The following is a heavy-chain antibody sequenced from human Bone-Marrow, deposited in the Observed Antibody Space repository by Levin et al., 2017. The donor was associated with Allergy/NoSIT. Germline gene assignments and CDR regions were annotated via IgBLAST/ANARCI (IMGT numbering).Heavy chain of an antibody. CDR2: ISYDGSNK. Sequence: GGSLRLSCAASGFTFSSYAMHWVRQAPGKGLEWVAVISYDGSNKYYADSVKGRFTISRDNSKNTLYLQMNSLRAEDTAVYYCARPPRDSKRVTAIIFWYFDLWGRGTLVTVSS. D-gene: IGHD2-21*02. V-gene: IGHV3-30-3*01. CDR3: ARPPRDSKRVTAIIFWYFDL. CDR1: GFTFSSYA. J-gene: IGHJ2*01.